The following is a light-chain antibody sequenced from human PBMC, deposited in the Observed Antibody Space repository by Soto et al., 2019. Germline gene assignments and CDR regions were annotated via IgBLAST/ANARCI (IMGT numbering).Light chain of an antibody. J-gene: IGLJ3*02. CDR1: SSKIGAGYD. CDR3: RSYDSSLSGSV. V-gene: IGLV1-40*01. CDR2: GNS. Sequence: QSVLTQPPSVSGAPGQRVTISCTGSSSKIGAGYDVHWYQQLPGTAPKLLIYGNSNRPSGVPDRFSGSKSGTSASLAITGLQAEDEADYYCRSYDSSLSGSVFGGGTKLTVL.